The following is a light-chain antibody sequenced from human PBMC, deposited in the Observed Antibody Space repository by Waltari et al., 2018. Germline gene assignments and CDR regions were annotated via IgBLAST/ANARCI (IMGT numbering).Light chain of an antibody. CDR2: AAS. CDR1: QSISSY. Sequence: DIQMTQSPSSLSAPVGDTVTITCRASQSISSYLNWYRHKPGKAPEFLIYAASSLQSGVPSRFSGGGSGTNFNFTISSLQPEDFATYYCQQTYSNVFTFGPGTKVDMK. J-gene: IGKJ3*01. V-gene: IGKV1-39*01. CDR3: QQTYSNVFT.